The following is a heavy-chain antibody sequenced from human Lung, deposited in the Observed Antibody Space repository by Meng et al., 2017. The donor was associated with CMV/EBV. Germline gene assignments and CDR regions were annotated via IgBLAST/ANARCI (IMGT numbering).Heavy chain of an antibody. CDR2: ISISSGYK. Sequence: GEXXKISCAASGFIFSSYSMNWVRQAPGKGLEWVSSISISSGYKNYADSVKGRFTISRDNAKNSLYLQMNSLRAEDTAVYYCARVPYGDSPYWSQGTVVTVSS. CDR3: ARVPYGDSPY. V-gene: IGHV3-21*01. J-gene: IGHJ4*02. D-gene: IGHD4-17*01. CDR1: GFIFSSYS.